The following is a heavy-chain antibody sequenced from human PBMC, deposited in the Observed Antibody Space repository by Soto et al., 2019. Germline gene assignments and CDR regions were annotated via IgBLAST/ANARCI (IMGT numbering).Heavy chain of an antibody. CDR3: ARDNLVGMTNAFDI. Sequence: EVQLVESGGGLVKPGGSLRLSCAASGFTFSSYSLNWVRQAPGKGLEWVSSISSSSSYIYYADSVKGRFTISRDNAKNSLYLQMNSMRAEDTAVYYCARDNLVGMTNAFDILGQGTMVTVSS. D-gene: IGHD2-21*01. CDR1: GFTFSSYS. V-gene: IGHV3-21*01. CDR2: ISSSSSYI. J-gene: IGHJ3*02.